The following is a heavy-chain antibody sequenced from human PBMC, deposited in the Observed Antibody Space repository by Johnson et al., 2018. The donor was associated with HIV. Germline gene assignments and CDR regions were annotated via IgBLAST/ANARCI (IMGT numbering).Heavy chain of an antibody. CDR1: GFTFDDYG. CDR2: INWNGGST. Sequence: VQLVESGGGVVQPGGSLRLSCAASGFTFDDYGMSWVRQAPGKGLEWVSGINWNGGSTGYADSVKGRFTISRDNAKNSLCLQMNSLRAEDTAFYYCARVGPRGTRRGGPFKVQGVSWAFDSWGQGTMVTVSS. D-gene: IGHD3-10*01. J-gene: IGHJ3*02. V-gene: IGHV3-20*04. CDR3: ARVGPRGTRRGGPFKVQGVSWAFDS.